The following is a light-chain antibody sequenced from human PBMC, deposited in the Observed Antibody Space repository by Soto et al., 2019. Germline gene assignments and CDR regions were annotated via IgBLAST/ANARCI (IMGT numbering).Light chain of an antibody. Sequence: EIVLTQSPGTLSLSPGERATLSCRASQSVSSSYLAWYQQKPGQAPRLLIYGASSRATGIPDRFSGSWSGTDCTLTISRLEPEDVAVYYCQQYGSSPWTFGQGTKVDIK. CDR2: GAS. CDR1: QSVSSSY. CDR3: QQYGSSPWT. J-gene: IGKJ1*01. V-gene: IGKV3-20*01.